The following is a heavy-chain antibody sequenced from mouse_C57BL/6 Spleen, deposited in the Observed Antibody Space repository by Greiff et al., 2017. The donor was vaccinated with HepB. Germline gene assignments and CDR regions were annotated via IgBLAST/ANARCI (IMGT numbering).Heavy chain of an antibody. CDR1: GFTFSDYG. V-gene: IGHV5-17*01. CDR2: ISSGSSTI. J-gene: IGHJ4*01. Sequence: EVQVVESGGGLVKPGGSLKLSCAASGFTFSDYGMHWVRQAPEKGLEWVAYISSGSSTIYYADTVKGRFTISRDNAKNTLFLQMTSLRSEDTAMYYCARPTTVVAMDYWGQGTSVTVSS. D-gene: IGHD1-1*01. CDR3: ARPTTVVAMDY.